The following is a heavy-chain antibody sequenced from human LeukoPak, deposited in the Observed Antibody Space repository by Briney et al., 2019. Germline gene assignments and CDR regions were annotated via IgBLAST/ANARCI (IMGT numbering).Heavy chain of an antibody. CDR3: ARTPRLAAAGTFDY. CDR2: IWYDGSNK. D-gene: IGHD6-13*01. CDR1: GFTFSSYG. Sequence: GGSLRLSCAAFGFTFSSYGMHWVRQAPGKGLEWVAVIWYDGSNKYYADSVKGRFTISRDNSKNTLYLQMNSLRAEDTAVYYCARTPRLAAAGTFDYWGQGTLVTVSS. V-gene: IGHV3-33*01. J-gene: IGHJ4*02.